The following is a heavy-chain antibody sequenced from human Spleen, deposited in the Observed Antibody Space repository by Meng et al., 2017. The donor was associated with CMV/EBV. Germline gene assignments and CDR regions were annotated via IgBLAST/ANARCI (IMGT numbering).Heavy chain of an antibody. V-gene: IGHV4-30-4*01. CDR1: SGDYY. CDR2: IYYSGST. J-gene: IGHJ2*01. D-gene: IGHD2-15*01. CDR3: ARGYCSGGSCYPSLWYFDL. Sequence: SGDYYWNWIRQPPGKGLEWIGYIYYSGSTYYNPSLKSRVTISVDTSKNQFSLKLSSVTAADTAVYYCARGYCSGGSCYPSLWYFDLWGRGTLVTVSS.